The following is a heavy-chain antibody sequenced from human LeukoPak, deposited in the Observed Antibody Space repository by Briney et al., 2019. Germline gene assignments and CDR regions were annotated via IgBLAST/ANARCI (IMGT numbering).Heavy chain of an antibody. V-gene: IGHV3-7*01. J-gene: IGHJ6*03. D-gene: IGHD6-13*01. CDR1: GFTFSTYW. CDR2: IKQDGSEK. Sequence: GGSLRLSCAASGFTFSTYWMSWVRQAPGMGLEWVANIKQDGSEKRYVDSVRGRFTISRDNAKNSLYLQMNSPRAEDTAVYYCARDPVEADSSSWYSPSFYYYYYMDVWGKGTTVTVSS. CDR3: ARDPVEADSSSWYSPSFYYYYYMDV.